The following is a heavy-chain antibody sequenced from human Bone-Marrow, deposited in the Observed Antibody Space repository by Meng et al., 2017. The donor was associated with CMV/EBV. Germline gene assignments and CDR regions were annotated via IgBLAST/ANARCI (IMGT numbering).Heavy chain of an antibody. J-gene: IGHJ3*02. CDR2: IYHSGST. D-gene: IGHD3-22*01. CDR1: GGSISSYY. Sequence: SETLSLTCTVSGGSISSYYWSWIRQPPGKGLEWIGYIYHSGSTNYNPSLKSRVTISVDTSKNQFSLKLSSVTAADTAVYYCANYYDSSGYGIDIWGQGTMVTVSS. V-gene: IGHV4-59*01. CDR3: ANYYDSSGYGIDI.